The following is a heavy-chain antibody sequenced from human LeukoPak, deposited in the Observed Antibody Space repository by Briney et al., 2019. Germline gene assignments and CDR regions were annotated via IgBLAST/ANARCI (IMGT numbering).Heavy chain of an antibody. D-gene: IGHD4-17*01. J-gene: IGHJ4*02. CDR1: GGSVSSSSFY. CDR2: IYYSGST. CDR3: ARALYGDSTRFDY. V-gene: IGHV4-39*07. Sequence: SETLSLTCTVSGGSVSSSSFYWGWIRQPPGKGLEWIGSIYYSGSTNYNPSLKSRVTISVDKSKNQFSLKLSSVTAADTAVYYCARALYGDSTRFDYWGQGTLVTVSS.